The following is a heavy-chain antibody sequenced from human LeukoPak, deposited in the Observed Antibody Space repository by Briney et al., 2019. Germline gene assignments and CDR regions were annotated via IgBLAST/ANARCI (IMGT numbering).Heavy chain of an antibody. J-gene: IGHJ4*02. D-gene: IGHD1-26*01. Sequence: ASVKLSCKASGYTFNGYYMHWVRQARGQGLEWMGWINPNSDGTNYAQKFQGRVTMTRDTSISTAYMELSRLRADDTAVYYCAREGPIVGATHLVDYWGQGTLVTVSS. CDR2: INPNSDGT. V-gene: IGHV1-2*02. CDR3: AREGPIVGATHLVDY. CDR1: GYTFNGYY.